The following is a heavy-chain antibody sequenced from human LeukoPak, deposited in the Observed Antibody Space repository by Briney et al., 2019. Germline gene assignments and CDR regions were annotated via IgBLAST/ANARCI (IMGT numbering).Heavy chain of an antibody. V-gene: IGHV4-38-2*02. J-gene: IGHJ5*02. CDR2: IYHSGST. D-gene: IGHD3-10*01. CDR1: GYSISSGYY. CDR3: ARLYGSGSSGWFDP. Sequence: KSSETLSLTCTVSGYSISSGYYWGWIRQPPGQGLEWIGSIYHSGSTYYNPSLKSRVTISVDTSKNQFSLKLSSVTAADTAVYYCARLYGSGSSGWFDPWGQGTLVTVSS.